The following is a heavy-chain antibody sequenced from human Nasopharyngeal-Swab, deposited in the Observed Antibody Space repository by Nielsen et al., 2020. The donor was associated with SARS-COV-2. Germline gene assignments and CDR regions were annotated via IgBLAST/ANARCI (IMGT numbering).Heavy chain of an antibody. CDR2: ISAYNGNT. V-gene: IGHV1-18*01. CDR3: ASDFRSSGWHYYYYYGMDV. Sequence: WVRQAPGQGLEWMGWISAYNGNTNYAQKLQGRVTMTTDTSTSTAYMELRSLRSDDTAVYYCASDFRSSGWHYYYYYGMDVWGQGTTVTVSS. J-gene: IGHJ6*02. D-gene: IGHD6-19*01.